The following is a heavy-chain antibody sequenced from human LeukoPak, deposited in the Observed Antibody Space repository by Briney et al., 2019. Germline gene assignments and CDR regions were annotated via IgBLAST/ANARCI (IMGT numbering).Heavy chain of an antibody. V-gene: IGHV4-34*01. CDR2: INHSGST. CDR1: GGSFSGYY. D-gene: IGHD2-15*01. J-gene: IGHJ5*02. CDR3: AREGARGGRPFDP. Sequence: SETLSLTCAVYGGSFSGYYWSWIRQPPGKGLEWIGEINHSGSTNYNPSLKSRVTISVDTPKNQFSLKLSSVTAADTAVYYCAREGARGGRPFDPWGQGTLVTVYS.